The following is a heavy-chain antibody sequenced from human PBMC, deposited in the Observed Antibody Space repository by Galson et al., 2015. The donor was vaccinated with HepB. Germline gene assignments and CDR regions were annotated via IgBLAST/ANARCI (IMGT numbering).Heavy chain of an antibody. V-gene: IGHV3-9*01. J-gene: IGHJ4*02. CDR3: AKGSIAVEVGNGDFDY. Sequence: SLRLSCAASGFTFDDYAMHWVRQAPGKGLEWVSGISWNSGSICYADSVKGRFTISRDNAKNSLYLQMNSLRAEDTALYYCAKGSIAVEVGNGDFDYWGQGTLVTVSS. D-gene: IGHD6-19*01. CDR1: GFTFDDYA. CDR2: ISWNSGSI.